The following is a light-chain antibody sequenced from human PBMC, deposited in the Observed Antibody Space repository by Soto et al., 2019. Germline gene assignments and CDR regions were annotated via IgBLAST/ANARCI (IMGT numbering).Light chain of an antibody. V-gene: IGKV3-15*01. J-gene: IGKJ4*01. CDR3: QEYNYWHPIT. CDR1: QSISSK. Sequence: EIVLTQSPGTLSLSPGERATLSCRASQSISSKLAWYQQKPGQAPRLLIYGASTRATGIPVRFSGSGSGTEFTLTITSLQPEDFAVYYCQEYNYWHPITFGGGTKV. CDR2: GAS.